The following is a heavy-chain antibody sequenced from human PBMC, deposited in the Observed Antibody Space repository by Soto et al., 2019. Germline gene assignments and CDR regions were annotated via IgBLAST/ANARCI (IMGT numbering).Heavy chain of an antibody. J-gene: IGHJ4*02. CDR3: ARLPKGRRVTS. CDR1: GFRFSDHS. Sequence: EVQLLESGGGLIHPGGSLSLSCVASGFRFSDHSMNWVRQAPGKGLEWVSYITSSGDSIYYADSVKGRFIVSRDNAKNSLFLQMNSLRDEDTAVYYCARLPKGRRVTSWGQGTLVTVSS. V-gene: IGHV3-48*02. CDR2: ITSSGDSI. D-gene: IGHD4-17*01.